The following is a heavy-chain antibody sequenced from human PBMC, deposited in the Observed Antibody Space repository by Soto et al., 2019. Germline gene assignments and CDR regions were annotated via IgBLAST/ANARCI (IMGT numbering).Heavy chain of an antibody. Sequence: ETPSLTCTLSGGSLSRYNWSWIRPPPGKGLEWIWDIYFSGGNHHNPPLKSRVTISVDTSKNQFSLKLSSVTAADTAVYYCARERYSSGLWFDPWGQGTLVTVAS. CDR2: IYFSGGN. V-gene: IGHV4-59*01. D-gene: IGHD6-19*01. CDR1: GGSLSRYN. CDR3: ARERYSSGLWFDP. J-gene: IGHJ5*02.